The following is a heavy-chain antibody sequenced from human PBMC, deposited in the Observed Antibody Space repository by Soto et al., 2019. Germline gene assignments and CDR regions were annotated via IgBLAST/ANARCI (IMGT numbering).Heavy chain of an antibody. V-gene: IGHV3-30*18. J-gene: IGHJ6*02. D-gene: IGHD1-26*01. Sequence: QVQLVESGGGVVQPGRSLRLSCAASGFTFSYYGIHWVRQAPGSGLEWVAVISYDGSDMYYADSVKGRFTVSRDSSKNTLYLQMNSLRPDDTAVYYCAKDHKRSGRYYSSYYYGMDVWGQGTTVTVSS. CDR1: GFTFSYYG. CDR2: ISYDGSDM. CDR3: AKDHKRSGRYYSSYYYGMDV.